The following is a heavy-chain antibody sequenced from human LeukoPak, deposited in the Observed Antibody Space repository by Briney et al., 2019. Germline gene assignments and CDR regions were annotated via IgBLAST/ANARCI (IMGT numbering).Heavy chain of an antibody. CDR2: INSKSGGR. V-gene: IGHV1-2*06. D-gene: IGHD3-22*01. J-gene: IGHJ4*01. CDR1: GYPFTAYY. Sequence: GASVKVSCKASGYPFTAYYIHWVRQAPGQGLEWMGRINSKSGGRSYAAKFQGRVTMTRDTSISTAYMDLTSLTSDDTAVYYCARDNRTPWDYYDSSAFDYWGHGTLVTVSS. CDR3: ARDNRTPWDYYDSSAFDY.